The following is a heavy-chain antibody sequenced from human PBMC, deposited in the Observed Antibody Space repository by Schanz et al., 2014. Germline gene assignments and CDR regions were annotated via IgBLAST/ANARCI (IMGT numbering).Heavy chain of an antibody. D-gene: IGHD3-9*01. V-gene: IGHV3-23*04. CDR2: LSEGGGGT. Sequence: EVQLVESGGGLVKPGGSLRLSCTASGFTFSSYSMNWVRQAPGKGLEWVSALSEGGGGTHYADSVRGRFTISSDSSKNTLYLQMSSLRADDTAVYYCAKAADWPVTRFDPWGQGTLVTVSS. CDR1: GFTFSSYS. J-gene: IGHJ5*02. CDR3: AKAADWPVTRFDP.